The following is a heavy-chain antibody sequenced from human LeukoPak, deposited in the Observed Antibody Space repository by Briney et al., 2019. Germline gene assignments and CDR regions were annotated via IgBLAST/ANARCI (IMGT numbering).Heavy chain of an antibody. J-gene: IGHJ4*02. Sequence: PSDTLSLTCTVSGGSISSYYWSWIRQPPGKALEGIGYIYYSGSTNYNPSLTSRVNISVDTSKNQFSLKLSSVTAADTAVYYCARYYDSSGYYDYWGQGTLVTVSS. CDR2: IYYSGST. D-gene: IGHD3-22*01. CDR1: GGSISSYY. CDR3: ARYYDSSGYYDY. V-gene: IGHV4-59*07.